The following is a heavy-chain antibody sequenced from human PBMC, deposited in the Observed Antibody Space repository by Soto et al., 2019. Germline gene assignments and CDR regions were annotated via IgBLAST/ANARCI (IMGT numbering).Heavy chain of an antibody. D-gene: IGHD6-13*01. J-gene: IGHJ4*02. CDR1: GGSISSYY. CDR2: IYYSGST. CDR3: ARFSAAGRVFDY. V-gene: IGHV4-59*08. Sequence: SETLSLTCTVSGGSISSYYWSWIRQPPGKGLEWIGYIYYSGSTNYNPSLKSRVTISRDNAKSSVFLDMNSLRVDDTAIYYCARFSAAGRVFDYWGQGTLVTVSS.